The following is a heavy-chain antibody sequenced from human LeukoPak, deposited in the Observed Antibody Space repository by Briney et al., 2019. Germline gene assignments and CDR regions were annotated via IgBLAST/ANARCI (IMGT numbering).Heavy chain of an antibody. CDR2: IYYRGST. V-gene: IGHV4-39*01. D-gene: IGHD6-13*01. J-gene: IGHJ4*02. CDR3: ARSAAGTAFDY. Sequence: KPSETLSLTCTVSGGSISSSSYYWGWIRQPPGKGLEWIGSIYYRGSTYYNPSLKSRVTISVDTSKNQFSLKLSSVTAADTAVYYCARSAAGTAFDYWGQGTLVTVSS. CDR1: GGSISSSSYY.